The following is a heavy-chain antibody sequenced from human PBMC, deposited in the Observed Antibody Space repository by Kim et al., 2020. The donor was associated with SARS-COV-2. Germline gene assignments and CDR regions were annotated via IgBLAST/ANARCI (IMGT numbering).Heavy chain of an antibody. V-gene: IGHV3-74*01. J-gene: IGHJ3*02. D-gene: IGHD2-21*02. CDR3: ARSGMCSGGDCPIAFDI. Sequence: GGSLRLSCAASEFTLSVYWMHWVRQGPGKGLVWVSRINYDGSTTSYADSVRGRFTISRDNARNTLYLQMNSLRVEDTAVYFCARSGMCSGGDCPIAFDIWGQGTVVTVSS. CDR2: INYDGSTT. CDR1: EFTLSVYW.